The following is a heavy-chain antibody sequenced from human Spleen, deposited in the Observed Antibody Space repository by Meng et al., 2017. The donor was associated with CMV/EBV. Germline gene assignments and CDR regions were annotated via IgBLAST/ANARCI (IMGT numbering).Heavy chain of an antibody. D-gene: IGHD6-6*01. V-gene: IGHV3-21*01. CDR1: GFTFSSYS. Sequence: VQLVESGGXLVKPGAALXLPCAASGFTFSSYSMNWVRQAPGKGLEWVSSISSSSSYIYYADSVKGRFTISRDNAKNSLYLQMNSLRAEDTAVYYCARGGYSSSSGFDPWGQGTLVNVSS. CDR2: ISSSSSYI. CDR3: ARGGYSSSSGFDP. J-gene: IGHJ5*02.